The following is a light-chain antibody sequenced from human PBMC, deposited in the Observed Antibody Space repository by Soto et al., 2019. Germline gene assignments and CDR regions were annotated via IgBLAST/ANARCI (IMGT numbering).Light chain of an antibody. V-gene: IGKV3-15*01. CDR3: QQYNDWPPWT. CDR2: GAS. J-gene: IGKJ1*01. Sequence: EIVMTQSPATLSVSPGERATLSCRASQSVGSNLAWYQQKPGQPPRLLIHGASTRATGIPARFSGSGSGTEFTLTIISLQSEDFVLYYCQQYNDWPPWTFGQGTKVEIK. CDR1: QSVGSN.